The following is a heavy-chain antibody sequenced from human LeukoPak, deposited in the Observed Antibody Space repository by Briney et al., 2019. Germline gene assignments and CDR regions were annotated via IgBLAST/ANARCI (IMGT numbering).Heavy chain of an antibody. CDR3: AKDRCSNGIGCYYYYMEV. V-gene: IGHV3-30*02. J-gene: IGHJ6*03. Sequence: PGGSLRLSCAASAFTFSSYGMHWVRQAPGKGLEWVAYIQYDRTNEQYAHSVKGRFRISRDNSNNILYLQMYSLRTEDTAVYYCAKDRCSNGIGCYYYYMEVWGKGTTVTISS. CDR1: AFTFSSYG. CDR2: IQYDRTNE. D-gene: IGHD2-8*01.